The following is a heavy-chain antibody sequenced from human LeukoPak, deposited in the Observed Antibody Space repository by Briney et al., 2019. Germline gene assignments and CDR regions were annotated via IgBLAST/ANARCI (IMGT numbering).Heavy chain of an antibody. CDR2: IYSSGST. J-gene: IGHJ4*02. D-gene: IGHD5-18*01. CDR1: GASISSYY. V-gene: IGHV4-4*07. CDR3: ARGYSYGLEAYFDY. Sequence: PSETLSLTCTVSGASISSYYWSWIRQPAGKGLEWIGRIYSSGSTTYNPSLKSRVTISVDTSKNQFSLKLSSVTAADTAVYYCARGYSYGLEAYFDYWGQGTLVTVSS.